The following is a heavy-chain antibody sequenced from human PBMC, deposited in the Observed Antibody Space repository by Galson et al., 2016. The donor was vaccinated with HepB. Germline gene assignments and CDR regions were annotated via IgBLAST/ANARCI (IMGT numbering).Heavy chain of an antibody. V-gene: IGHV3-21*01. CDR2: ISSGSSYI. J-gene: IGHJ5*02. CDR1: GFTFSSYY. D-gene: IGHD6-13*01. CDR3: ARLLTSSSWYGWFDP. Sequence: SLRLSCAASGFTFSSYYMNWVRQAPGKGLEWVSSISSGSSYIYYADSVKGRFTISRDNAKNSLYLQMNSLRAEDTALYYRARLLTSSSWYGWFDPWGQGTLVTVSS.